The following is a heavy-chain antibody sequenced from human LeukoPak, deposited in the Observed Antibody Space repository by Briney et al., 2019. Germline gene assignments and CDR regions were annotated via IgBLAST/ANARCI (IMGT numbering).Heavy chain of an antibody. D-gene: IGHD2-2*02. Sequence: PSETLSLTCAVYGGSFSGYYWSWIRQPPGKGLEWIGEINHSGSTNYNPSLKSRVTISVDTSKNRFSLKLSSVTAADTAVYYCARGHLGYCSSASCYTFSYWGQGTLVTVSS. CDR2: INHSGST. V-gene: IGHV4-34*01. CDR3: ARGHLGYCSSASCYTFSY. CDR1: GGSFSGYY. J-gene: IGHJ4*02.